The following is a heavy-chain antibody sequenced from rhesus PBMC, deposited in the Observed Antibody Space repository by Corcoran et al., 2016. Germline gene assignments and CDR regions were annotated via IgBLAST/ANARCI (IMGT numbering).Heavy chain of an antibody. CDR3: ARRGGYCSGGVCPIDY. Sequence: QVQLQESGPGLVKPSETLSLTCAVSGGSISSSYYYWSWIRQAPGKGLEWIGYISYSGSNIYNPSLKSRVTISRDTSKNQFSLKLSSVTAADTAVYYCARRGGYCSGGVCPIDYWGQGVLVTVSS. D-gene: IGHD2-8*01. CDR1: GGSISSSYYY. CDR2: ISYSGSN. V-gene: IGHV4-122*02. J-gene: IGHJ4*01.